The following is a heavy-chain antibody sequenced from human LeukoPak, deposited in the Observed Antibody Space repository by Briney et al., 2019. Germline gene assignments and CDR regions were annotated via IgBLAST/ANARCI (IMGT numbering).Heavy chain of an antibody. CDR3: ARPTRYFDWLFPSGHNWFDP. CDR1: GGSISSGSYY. Sequence: SETLSLTCTVSGGSISSGSYYWSWIRQPAGKGLEWIGRIYTSGSTNYNPSLKSRVTISVDTSKNQFSLKLSSVTAADTAVYYCARPTRYFDWLFPSGHNWFDPWGQGTLVTVSS. V-gene: IGHV4-61*02. CDR2: IYTSGST. D-gene: IGHD3-9*01. J-gene: IGHJ5*02.